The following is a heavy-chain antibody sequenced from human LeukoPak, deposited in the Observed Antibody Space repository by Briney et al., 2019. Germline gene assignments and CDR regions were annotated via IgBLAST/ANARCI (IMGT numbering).Heavy chain of an antibody. CDR1: GFTFSDYY. D-gene: IGHD1-26*01. CDR3: ARAVGYSGYFDY. Sequence: GSLRLSCAASGFTFSDYYMSWIRQAPGKGLGLVSYISSSGSTIYYADSVKGRFTISRDNAKNSLYLQMNSLRAEDTAVYYCARAVGYSGYFDYWGQGTLVTVSS. V-gene: IGHV3-11*01. CDR2: ISSSGSTI. J-gene: IGHJ4*02.